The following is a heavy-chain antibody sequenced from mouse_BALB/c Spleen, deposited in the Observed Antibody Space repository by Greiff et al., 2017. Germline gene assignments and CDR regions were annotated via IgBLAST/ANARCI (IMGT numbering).Heavy chain of an antibody. CDR3: TRPYYYGSSFDY. V-gene: IGHV6-6*02. CDR2: IRLKSNNYAT. D-gene: IGHD1-1*01. J-gene: IGHJ2*01. CDR1: GFTFSNYW. Sequence: EVKVEESGGGLVQPGGSMKLSCVASGFTFSNYWMNWVRQSPEKGLEWVAEIRLKSNNYATHYAESVKGRFTISRDDSKSSVYLQMNNLRAEDTGIYYCTRPYYYGSSFDYWGQGTTLTVSS.